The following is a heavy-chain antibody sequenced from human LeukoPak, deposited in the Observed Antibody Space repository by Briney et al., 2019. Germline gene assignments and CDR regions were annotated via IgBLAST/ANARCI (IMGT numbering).Heavy chain of an antibody. Sequence: SETLSLTCTVSGGSISSYYWSWIRQPPGKGLEWIGYIYYSGSTNYNPSLKSRVTISVDTSKNQFSLKLSSVTAADTAVYYCARNPIADYGDYAPPYWYFDLWGRGTLVTVSS. CDR1: GGSISSYY. CDR3: ARNPIADYGDYAPPYWYFDL. D-gene: IGHD4-17*01. CDR2: IYYSGST. V-gene: IGHV4-59*01. J-gene: IGHJ2*01.